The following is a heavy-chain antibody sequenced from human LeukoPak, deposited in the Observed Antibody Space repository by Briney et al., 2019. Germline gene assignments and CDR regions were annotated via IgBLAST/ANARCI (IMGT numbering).Heavy chain of an antibody. D-gene: IGHD6-19*01. CDR1: GFTFSNFG. J-gene: IGHJ4*02. V-gene: IGHV3-30*18. CDR2: ISYDGSNK. Sequence: PGRSLRLSCAASGFTFSNFGMHWVRLAPGKGLEWVAVISYDGSNKYYGDSVKGRFFISRDDSKNTLFLQMNTLRAEDTAVYYCAKDRGSGHMDYWGQGTLVTVSS. CDR3: AKDRGSGHMDY.